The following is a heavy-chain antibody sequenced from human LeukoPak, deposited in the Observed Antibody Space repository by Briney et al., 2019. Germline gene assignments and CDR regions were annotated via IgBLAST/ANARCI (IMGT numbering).Heavy chain of an antibody. D-gene: IGHD3-22*01. Sequence: SETLSLTCTVSGGSIISGGYLWSWIRQHPGKGLEWIGYIYYSESTHYNSSLESRVTISVDTSKKQFSLKLSSVTAADTAVYYCAAFDSATYDAFDIWGQGTMVTVSS. J-gene: IGHJ3*02. CDR1: GGSIISGGYL. V-gene: IGHV4-31*03. CDR3: AAFDSATYDAFDI. CDR2: IYYSEST.